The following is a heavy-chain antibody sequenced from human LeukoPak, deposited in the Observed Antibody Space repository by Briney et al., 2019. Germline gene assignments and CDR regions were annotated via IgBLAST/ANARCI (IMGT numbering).Heavy chain of an antibody. V-gene: IGHV3-64*01. CDR2: ISSNGINT. J-gene: IGHJ4*02. CDR3: AREADLYYFDY. D-gene: IGHD6-13*01. CDR1: GFTFSGSA. Sequence: GGSLRLSCGASGFTFSGSALHWVRQAPGKGLEYVSAISSNGINTYYANSMKGRFTISRDNSKNTLYLQVGSLRPEDMAVYYCAREADLYYFDYWGQGTLVTVSS.